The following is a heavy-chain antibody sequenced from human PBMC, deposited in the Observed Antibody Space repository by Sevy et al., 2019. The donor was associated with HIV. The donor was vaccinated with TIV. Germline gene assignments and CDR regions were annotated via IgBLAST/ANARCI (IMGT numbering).Heavy chain of an antibody. V-gene: IGHV1-24*01. J-gene: IGHJ4*02. Sequence: ASVKVSCKVSGYTLSELSIHRVRQAPGRGLEWMGGFDEDGETLYAQKFQGRVTMTEDTSTDTAYMELSSLRSEDTAVYYCATDIVVGRDYWGQGTLVTVSS. CDR1: GYTLSELS. CDR2: FDEDGET. CDR3: ATDIVVGRDY. D-gene: IGHD2-2*01.